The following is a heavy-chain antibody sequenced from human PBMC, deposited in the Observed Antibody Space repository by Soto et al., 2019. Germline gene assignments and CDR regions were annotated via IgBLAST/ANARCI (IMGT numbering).Heavy chain of an antibody. J-gene: IGHJ4*02. CDR2: IYYSGST. Sequence: QVQLQESGPGLVKPSETLSLTCTVSGGSISSYYWSWIRQPPGKGLEWIGYIYYSGSTNYNPSLKSRVNISVETSKNQVSLKLSSVTAADTAVYYCARDYYGSGSPPLGYWGQGTLVTVSS. CDR3: ARDYYGSGSPPLGY. CDR1: GGSISSYY. V-gene: IGHV4-59*01. D-gene: IGHD3-10*01.